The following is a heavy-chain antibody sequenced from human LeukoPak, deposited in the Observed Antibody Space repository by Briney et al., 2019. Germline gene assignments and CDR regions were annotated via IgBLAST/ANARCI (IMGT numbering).Heavy chain of an antibody. V-gene: IGHV1-69*05. D-gene: IGHD3-3*01. CDR2: IIPIFGTA. J-gene: IGHJ5*02. Sequence: SVKVSCKASGGTFSSYAISWVRQAPGQGLEWMGGIIPIFGTANYAQKFQGRVTITRDTSASTAYMELSSLRSEDTAVYYCARGPVSEVTIFGVVIIAGDWFDPWGQGTLVTVSS. CDR1: GGTFSSYA. CDR3: ARGPVSEVTIFGVVIIAGDWFDP.